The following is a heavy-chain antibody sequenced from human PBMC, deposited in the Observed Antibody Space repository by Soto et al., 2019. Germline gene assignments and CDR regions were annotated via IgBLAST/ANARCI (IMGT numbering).Heavy chain of an antibody. V-gene: IGHV1-18*01. CDR2: IRAHNGET. D-gene: IGHD6-19*01. Sequence: QVHLVQSGAEVKRPGASVKVSGKASAYTSTLYGITWVRQAPGQGLEWMGWIRAHNGETKFARKFQDRVTMTTDPSSSTVFMDLRTLTSDDTAAYYCATALGTSGWFDYWGQGTLVTVPS. J-gene: IGHJ4*02. CDR3: ATALGTSGWFDY. CDR1: AYTSTLYG.